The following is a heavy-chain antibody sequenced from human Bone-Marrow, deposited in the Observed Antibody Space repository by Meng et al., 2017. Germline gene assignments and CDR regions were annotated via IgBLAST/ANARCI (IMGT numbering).Heavy chain of an antibody. V-gene: IGHV1-69*05. D-gene: IGHD3-10*01. CDR2: IIPIFGTA. J-gene: IGHJ4*02. CDR3: AGAHVLLWFGGLLDGGGGYYFDY. CDR1: GYNFPDYW. Sequence: SVKVSCKPSGYNFPDYWLHWVRQAPGQGLEWMGGIIPIFGTANYAQKFQGRVTITTDESTSTAYMELSSLRSEDTTVYYCAGAHVLLWFGGLLDGGGGYYFDYWGQGTLVTVSS.